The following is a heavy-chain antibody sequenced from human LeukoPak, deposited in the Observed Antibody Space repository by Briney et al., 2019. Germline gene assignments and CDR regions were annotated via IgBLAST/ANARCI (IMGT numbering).Heavy chain of an antibody. CDR2: IYTSGST. J-gene: IGHJ3*02. Sequence: SQTLSLTCTVSGGSISSGSYHWSWLRQPAGKGLEWIGRIYTSGSTNYNPSLKSRVTISVDTSKNQFSLKLSSVTAADTAVYYCARVSAHYYDSICPNDAFDIWGQGTMVTVSS. CDR1: GGSISSGSYH. D-gene: IGHD3-22*01. CDR3: ARVSAHYYDSICPNDAFDI. V-gene: IGHV4-61*02.